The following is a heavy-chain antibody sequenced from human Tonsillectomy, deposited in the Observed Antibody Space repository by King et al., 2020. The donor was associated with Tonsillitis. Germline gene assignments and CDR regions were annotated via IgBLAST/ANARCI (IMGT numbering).Heavy chain of an antibody. J-gene: IGHJ4*02. Sequence: QLQESGPGLVKPSETLSLTCAVSGYSISSGYYWGWIRQPPGKGLEWIGSIYHSGSTYYNPSLKSRVTILVDTSKHQFSLKLSSVTAADTAVYCCARDGVNYYDSSGYRSDYWGQGTLVTVSS. CDR3: ARDGVNYYDSSGYRSDY. D-gene: IGHD3-22*01. CDR1: GYSISSGYY. V-gene: IGHV4-38-2*02. CDR2: IYHSGST.